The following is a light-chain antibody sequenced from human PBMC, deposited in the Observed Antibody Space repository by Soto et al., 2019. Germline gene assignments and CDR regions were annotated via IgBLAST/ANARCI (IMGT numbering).Light chain of an antibody. CDR1: SNDVGGYNF. CDR2: DVS. CDR3: SSYAGSYTLV. Sequence: QSALTQPRSVSGSPGQSVTISCTGTSNDVGGYNFVSWYQQHPGKVPKLFIYDVSRRPSGVPDRFSGSKSGNTASLTISELQAEDEADYYCSSYAGSYTLVFGGGTKLTVL. V-gene: IGLV2-11*01. J-gene: IGLJ2*01.